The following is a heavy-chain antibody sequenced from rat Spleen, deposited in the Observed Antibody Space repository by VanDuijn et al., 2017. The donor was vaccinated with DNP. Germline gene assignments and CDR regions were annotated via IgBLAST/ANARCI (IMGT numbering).Heavy chain of an antibody. D-gene: IGHD1-11*01. Sequence: EVKLVESGGGLVQPGRSLKLSCAASGFNFNDHWMGWVRQVPGKGLEWVASITNTGDITYYSDSVKGRFSISRDNAESTLYLQMDSQRSEDTATYYCARHGDGNYGFDWFAYWGQGTLVTVSS. V-gene: IGHV5-31*01. CDR1: GFNFNDHW. CDR2: ITNTGDIT. J-gene: IGHJ3*01. CDR3: ARHGDGNYGFDWFAY.